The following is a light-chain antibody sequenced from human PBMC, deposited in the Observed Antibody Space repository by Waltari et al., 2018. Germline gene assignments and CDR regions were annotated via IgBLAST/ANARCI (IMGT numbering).Light chain of an antibody. V-gene: IGKV1-39*01. CDR2: AAS. CDR1: QTLTTY. J-gene: IGKJ2*01. Sequence: DIQLTQSPSYLSASVGDRVTITCRASQTLTTYLNWYQQRPGTAPKFLIYAASNLETGVPSRFSGGGSGTDFTLTISGLQPDEFATYYCQQSKEVPFTFGQGTKLEIK. CDR3: QQSKEVPFT.